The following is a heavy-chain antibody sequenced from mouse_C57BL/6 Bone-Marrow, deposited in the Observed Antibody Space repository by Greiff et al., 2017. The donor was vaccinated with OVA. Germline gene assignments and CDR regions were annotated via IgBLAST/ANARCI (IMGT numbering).Heavy chain of an antibody. J-gene: IGHJ3*01. Sequence: QVQLQQPGAELVMPGASVKLSCKASGYTFTSYWMHWVKQRPGQGLEWIGEIDPSGSYTNYNQKFKGKSTLTVDKSSSTAYMQLSSLTSEDSAVYYCARSLDYDLAWFAYWGQGTLVTVSA. V-gene: IGHV1-69*01. CDR2: IDPSGSYT. D-gene: IGHD2-3*01. CDR1: GYTFTSYW. CDR3: ARSLDYDLAWFAY.